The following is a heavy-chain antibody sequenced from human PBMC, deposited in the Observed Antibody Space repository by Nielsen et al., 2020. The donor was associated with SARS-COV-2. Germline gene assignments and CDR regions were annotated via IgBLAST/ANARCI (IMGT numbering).Heavy chain of an antibody. J-gene: IGHJ4*02. V-gene: IGHV1-8*01. Sequence: SVQVSCKASGYTFTSYEINWVRQATAQGLAWMGWMNPNSGNTGYAQKFQGRVTMNRNTSISTAYMELSSLRSEEPAVYYCARDTKDVYCSGGSCYSEGFDYWGQGTLVTVSS. D-gene: IGHD2-15*01. CDR1: GYTFTSYE. CDR2: MNPNSGNT. CDR3: ARDTKDVYCSGGSCYSEGFDY.